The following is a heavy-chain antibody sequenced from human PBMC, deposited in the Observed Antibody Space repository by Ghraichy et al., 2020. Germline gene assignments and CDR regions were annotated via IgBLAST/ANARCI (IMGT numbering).Heavy chain of an antibody. J-gene: IGHJ6*02. Sequence: ASVKVSCKASGYTFTDYYIQWVRQAPGQGLEWMGWINPKSGGTIYAQKFQGWVTLTRETSTNTAYMELTRLKSDDTAVYYCARDRFDGLYGMDVWGLGTTVTVSS. CDR1: GYTFTDYY. D-gene: IGHD3-9*01. CDR2: INPKSGGT. V-gene: IGHV1-2*04. CDR3: ARDRFDGLYGMDV.